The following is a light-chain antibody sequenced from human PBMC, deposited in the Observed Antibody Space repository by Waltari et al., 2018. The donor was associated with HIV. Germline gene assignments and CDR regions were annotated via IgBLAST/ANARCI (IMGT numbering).Light chain of an antibody. V-gene: IGKV1-5*03. CDR2: KAS. CDR1: QSVNSW. CDR3: QQYSTYPWM. Sequence: DIQMTQSPSTLSASVGDRVTLTCRASQSVNSWLSWDQQKLGEAPKLLIAKASILENGVPSRVSGSRSWTKFTVTISGLQPDDFATYYCQQYSTYPWMFGQGTRVEIK. J-gene: IGKJ1*01.